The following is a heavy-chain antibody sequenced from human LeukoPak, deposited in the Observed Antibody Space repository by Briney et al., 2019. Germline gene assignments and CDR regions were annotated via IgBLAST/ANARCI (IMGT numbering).Heavy chain of an antibody. J-gene: IGHJ3*02. CDR1: GFTFRNYE. D-gene: IGHD1-26*01. V-gene: IGHV3-30*02. CDR3: ARGFSIVGAIDAFDI. CDR2: IRYDGSNK. Sequence: GGSLRLSCVASGFTFRNYEMNWVRQAPGKGLEWVAFIRYDGSNKYYADSVKGRFTISRDNSKNTLYLQMNSLRAEDTAVYYCARGFSIVGAIDAFDIWGQGTMVTVSS.